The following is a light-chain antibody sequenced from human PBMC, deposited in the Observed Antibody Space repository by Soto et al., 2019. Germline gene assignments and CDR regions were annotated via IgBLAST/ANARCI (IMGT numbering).Light chain of an antibody. CDR3: QQYNSSSWT. CDR1: QSVSSN. J-gene: IGKJ1*01. CDR2: GAS. Sequence: EIVMTQSPTTLTVSPGERATLSCRASQSVSSNLAWYQQKPGQAPRLLIYGASTRATGVPVRFSGSGSGTEFTLTISSLQPDDFATYYYQQYNSSSWTLGQGTKVEIK. V-gene: IGKV3-15*01.